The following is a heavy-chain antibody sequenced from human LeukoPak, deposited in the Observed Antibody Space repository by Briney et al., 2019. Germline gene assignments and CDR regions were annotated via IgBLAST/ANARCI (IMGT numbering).Heavy chain of an antibody. J-gene: IGHJ4*02. CDR1: GGTFSSYA. Sequence: SVKVSCKASGGTFSSYAISWVRQAPGQGLEWMGRIIPILGIVNYAQKFQGRVAIPADKSTSTAYMELSSLRSEDTAVYYCARDKNYYDSSGKVGYFDYWGQGTLVTVSS. CDR3: ARDKNYYDSSGKVGYFDY. CDR2: IIPILGIV. D-gene: IGHD3-22*01. V-gene: IGHV1-69*04.